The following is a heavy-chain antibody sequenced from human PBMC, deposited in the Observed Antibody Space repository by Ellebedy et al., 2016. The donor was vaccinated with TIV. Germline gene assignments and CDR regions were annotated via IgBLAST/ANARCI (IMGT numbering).Heavy chain of an antibody. J-gene: IGHJ6*02. V-gene: IGHV1-46*01. D-gene: IGHD1-26*01. CDR1: GYTFTSYY. CDR3: ARDTISGSHPYGMDV. Sequence: ASVKVSCKASGYTFTSYYMNWVRQAPGQGLEWMGIINPSGGSTSYAQKFQGRVTMTRDTSTSTAYMELRSLRSDDTAVYYCARDTISGSHPYGMDVWGQGTTVTVSS. CDR2: INPSGGST.